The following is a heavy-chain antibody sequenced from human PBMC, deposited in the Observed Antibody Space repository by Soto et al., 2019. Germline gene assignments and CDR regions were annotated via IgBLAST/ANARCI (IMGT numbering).Heavy chain of an antibody. D-gene: IGHD6-13*01. CDR2: IIPIFGTA. Sequence: QVQLVQSGAEVKKPGSSVKVSCKASGGTCSSYAISWVLQAPGQGLEWMGGIIPIFGTANSAQKCQGRVTITADESTSTAYMQLRSLRSEDTAVYYCARDLDSSSWYYYYYGMDVWGQGTTVTVSS. CDR3: ARDLDSSSWYYYYYGMDV. CDR1: GGTCSSYA. V-gene: IGHV1-69*12. J-gene: IGHJ6*02.